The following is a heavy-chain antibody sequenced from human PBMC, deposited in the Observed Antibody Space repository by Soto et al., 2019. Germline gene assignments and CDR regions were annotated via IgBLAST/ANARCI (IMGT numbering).Heavy chain of an antibody. CDR3: ARFAMVRGVIITLDYFDY. J-gene: IGHJ4*02. CDR2: INAGNGNT. V-gene: IGHV1-3*01. D-gene: IGHD3-10*01. Sequence: GASVKVSCKASGYTFTSYTIHWVRQDPGQRLEWMGWINAGNGNTKYSQKFQGRVTITRVTSASTAYMELSSLRSEDTAVYYCARFAMVRGVIITLDYFDYWGQGTLVTVSS. CDR1: GYTFTSYT.